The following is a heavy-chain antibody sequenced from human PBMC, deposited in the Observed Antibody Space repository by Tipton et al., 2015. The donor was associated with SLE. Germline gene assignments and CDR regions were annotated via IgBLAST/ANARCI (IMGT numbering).Heavy chain of an antibody. D-gene: IGHD3-10*01. Sequence: SLRLSCAASGFSFSSYWLSWVRQDPGKGLEWVANIKQDGSEKYYVDSVKGRFTISRDNAKNSLYLQMNSLRAEDTAVYYCARDRYGSGSYCLWGQGTLVTVSS. J-gene: IGHJ4*02. CDR1: GFSFSSYW. CDR2: IKQDGSEK. CDR3: ARDRYGSGSYCL. V-gene: IGHV3-7*01.